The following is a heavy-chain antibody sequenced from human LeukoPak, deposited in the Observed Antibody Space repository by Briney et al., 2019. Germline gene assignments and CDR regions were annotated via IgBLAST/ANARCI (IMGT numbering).Heavy chain of an antibody. D-gene: IGHD5-12*01. CDR1: GYTFTSYY. V-gene: IGHV1-46*01. CDR2: INPSGGST. Sequence: ASVKVSCKASGYTFTSYYMHWVRRAPGQGLEWMGIINPSGGSTSYAQKFQGRVTMTRDMSTSTVYMELSSLRSEDTAVYYCATPGYSGYDYRLDGGAYYMDVWGKGTTVTISS. CDR3: ATPGYSGYDYRLDGGAYYMDV. J-gene: IGHJ6*03.